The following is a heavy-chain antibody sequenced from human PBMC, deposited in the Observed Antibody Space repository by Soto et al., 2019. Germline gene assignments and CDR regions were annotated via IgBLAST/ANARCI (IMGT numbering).Heavy chain of an antibody. V-gene: IGHV1-46*01. D-gene: IGHD5-18*01. CDR2: INPSGGST. J-gene: IGHJ4*02. Sequence: ASVTVSCTASGYTFTGYYMHWVRQAPGQGLEWMGIINPSGGSTSYAQKFQGRVTMTRDTSTSTVYMELSSLRSEDTAVYYCARDAADTAMVSLFYFDYWGQGTQVTVS. CDR1: GYTFTGYY. CDR3: ARDAADTAMVSLFYFDY.